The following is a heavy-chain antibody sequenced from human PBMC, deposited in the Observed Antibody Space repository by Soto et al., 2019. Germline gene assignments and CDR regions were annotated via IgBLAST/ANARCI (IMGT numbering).Heavy chain of an antibody. CDR1: GGTFSSYA. CDR2: IIPIFGTA. CDR3: ATLSFGDCYSRVCAFDI. D-gene: IGHD2-21*02. J-gene: IGHJ3*02. Sequence: QVQLVQSGAEVKKPGSSVKVSCKASGGTFSSYAISWVRQAPGQGIEWMGGIIPIFGTANYAQKFQGRVTITADESTSTAYMELSSLRSEDTAVYYCATLSFGDCYSRVCAFDIWGQGTMVTVSS. V-gene: IGHV1-69*01.